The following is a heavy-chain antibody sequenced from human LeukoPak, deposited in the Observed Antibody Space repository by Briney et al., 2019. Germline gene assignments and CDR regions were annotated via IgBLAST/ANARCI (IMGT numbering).Heavy chain of an antibody. Sequence: GGSLRLSCAASGFRFSDYYMDWVRQAPGKGLECVARIRKEVNGYTTEYAASVKGRFTISRDDSTKTLFLQMNSLRTEDAAVYYCSRGDPDGTTDFDFWGQGTLVTVSS. J-gene: IGHJ4*02. CDR1: GFRFSDYY. V-gene: IGHV3-72*01. CDR3: SRGDPDGTTDFDF. D-gene: IGHD1-1*01. CDR2: IRKEVNGYTT.